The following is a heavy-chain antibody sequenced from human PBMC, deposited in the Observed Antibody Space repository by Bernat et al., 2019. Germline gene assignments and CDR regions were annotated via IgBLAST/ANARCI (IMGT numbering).Heavy chain of an antibody. V-gene: IGHV3-30-3*01. CDR1: GFTFSDYG. Sequence: QVQLVESGGSVVQPGGSLRLSCAASGFTFSDYGMHWVRQAPGLGLERVAFISFHGTNKYHADSVKGRFTIAKDNPKNALYLQMASLRAEDTAVYYWARDLFVSYYYYGMDVWGQGTTVTVSS. D-gene: IGHD5/OR15-5a*01. J-gene: IGHJ6*02. CDR2: ISFHGTNK. CDR3: ARDLFVSYYYYGMDV.